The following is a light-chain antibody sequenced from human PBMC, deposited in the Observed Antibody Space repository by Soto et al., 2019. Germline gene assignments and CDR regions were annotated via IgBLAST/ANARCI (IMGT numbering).Light chain of an antibody. Sequence: DIQMTQSPSSLSASVGDRVTITCQASPDISNYLNWYQQKPGKAPKFLIYDASSLETGVPSRFSGSGSGTDFTLTISSLQPEDFATYYCQQLNSYPLTFGPGTKVDIK. J-gene: IGKJ3*01. CDR1: PDISNY. CDR2: DAS. CDR3: QQLNSYPLT. V-gene: IGKV1-33*01.